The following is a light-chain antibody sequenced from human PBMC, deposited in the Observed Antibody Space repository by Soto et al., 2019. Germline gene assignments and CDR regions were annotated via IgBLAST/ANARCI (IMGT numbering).Light chain of an antibody. CDR3: EAGDNSLSGYVV. J-gene: IGLJ2*01. CDR1: SSNIGSNT. Sequence: QPVLTQPPSAAGTPGQRVTISCSGISSNIGSNTVNWYQQLPATAPKLVIYSNNKRPSGVPDRFSGSKSGTSDSLAISGLESEYEADYYWEAGDNSLSGYVVFGAGTQLNVL. V-gene: IGLV1-44*01. CDR2: SNN.